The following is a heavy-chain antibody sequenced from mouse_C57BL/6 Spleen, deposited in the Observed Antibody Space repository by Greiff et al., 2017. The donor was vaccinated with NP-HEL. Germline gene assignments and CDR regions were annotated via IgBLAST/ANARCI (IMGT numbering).Heavy chain of an antibody. CDR2: IYPSDSDT. CDR3: ASTYDSSSWFAY. Sequence: QVQLQQSGAELVRPGSSVKLSCKASGYTFTSYWMDWVKQRPGQGLEWIGNIYPSDSDTNYNQKFKGKATLTVDKSSSTAYMQLSSLTSEDSAVYYAASTYDSSSWFAYWGQGTLVTVSA. J-gene: IGHJ3*01. D-gene: IGHD2-12*01. V-gene: IGHV1-61*01. CDR1: GYTFTSYW.